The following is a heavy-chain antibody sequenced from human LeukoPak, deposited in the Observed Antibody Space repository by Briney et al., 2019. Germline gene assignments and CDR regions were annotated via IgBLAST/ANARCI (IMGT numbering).Heavy chain of an antibody. V-gene: IGHV3-9*01. CDR3: ARDTDYYGSGSSRIDP. J-gene: IGHJ5*02. D-gene: IGHD3-10*01. Sequence: PGGSLRLSCAASGFTFDDYAMHWVRQAPGKGLEWVSGISWNSGSIGYADSVKGRFTISRDNAKNSLYLQMNSPGAEDTAVYYCARDTDYYGSGSSRIDPWGQGTLVTVSS. CDR2: ISWNSGSI. CDR1: GFTFDDYA.